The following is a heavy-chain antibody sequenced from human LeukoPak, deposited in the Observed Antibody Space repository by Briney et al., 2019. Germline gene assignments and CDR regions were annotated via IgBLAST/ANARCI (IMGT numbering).Heavy chain of an antibody. J-gene: IGHJ6*03. CDR3: ARRMGSIHSYYYYMDV. CDR1: GFTLRSYD. V-gene: IGHV3-33*08. Sequence: QPGGSLRLSCAASGFTLRSYDMSWVRQAPGKGLEWVAVIWYDGSNKYYADSVKGRFTISRDNSKNTLYLQMNSLRAEDTAVYYCARRMGSIHSYYYYMDVWGKGTTVTVSS. CDR2: IWYDGSNK. D-gene: IGHD1-26*01.